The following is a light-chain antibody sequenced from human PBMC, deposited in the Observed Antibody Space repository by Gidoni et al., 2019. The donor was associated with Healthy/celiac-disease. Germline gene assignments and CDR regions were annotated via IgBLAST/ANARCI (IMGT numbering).Light chain of an antibody. V-gene: IGKV3-11*01. CDR1: QRVSSY. J-gene: IGKJ1*01. CDR2: DAS. CDR3: QQRSNLPPWT. Sequence: EIVLTQSPATLSLSPGERATLSCRASQRVSSYLAWYQQKPGQAPRLLIYDASNRATGIPARFSGSRSGTDFTLTISSLEPEDFAVYYCQQRSNLPPWTFGQGTKVEIK.